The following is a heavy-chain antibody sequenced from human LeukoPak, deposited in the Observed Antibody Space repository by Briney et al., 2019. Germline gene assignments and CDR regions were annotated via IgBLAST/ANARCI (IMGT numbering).Heavy chain of an antibody. V-gene: IGHV4-59*01. CDR2: SFYGGST. J-gene: IGHJ6*03. CDR3: ARGGYCSGGSCYAPILGYYYYMDV. D-gene: IGHD2-15*01. CDR1: GGSISGSY. Sequence: PSETLSLTCTVSGGSISGSYWTWIRQPPGKTLEWIGHSFYGGSTNYNPSLKSRVTISVDTSKNQFSLKLSSVTAADTAVYYCARGGYCSGGSCYAPILGYYYYMDVWGKGTTVTVSS.